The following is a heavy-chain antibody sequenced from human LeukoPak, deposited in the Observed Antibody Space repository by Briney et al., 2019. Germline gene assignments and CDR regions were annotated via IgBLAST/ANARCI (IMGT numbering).Heavy chain of an antibody. D-gene: IGHD1-26*01. CDR2: INEDGSTT. V-gene: IGHV3-74*01. CDR1: GFTFSDYW. Sequence: GGSLRLSCAASGFTFSDYWMHWVRQAPGKGLVWVSRINEDGSTTNYADSVKGRSTIFRDNAKNTLYLQMNSLRAEDTAVYYCVRDLGGRSGHWGQGTLVTVSS. CDR3: VRDLGGRSGH. J-gene: IGHJ4*02.